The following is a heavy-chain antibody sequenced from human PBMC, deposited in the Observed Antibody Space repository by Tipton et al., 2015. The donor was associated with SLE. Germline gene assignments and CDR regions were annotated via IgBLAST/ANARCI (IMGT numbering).Heavy chain of an antibody. CDR1: GGSISNYY. CDR2: IYYSGST. D-gene: IGHD5-24*01. Sequence: TLSLTCTVSGGSISNYYWTWIRQPPGKRLEWIGYIYYSGSTNYNPSLKSRVTMSVDTSKNQFSLNLRSVTAADTAVYYCARTNLQGSLVDWYFDLWGRGTLVTVSS. CDR3: ARTNLQGSLVDWYFDL. V-gene: IGHV4-59*01. J-gene: IGHJ2*01.